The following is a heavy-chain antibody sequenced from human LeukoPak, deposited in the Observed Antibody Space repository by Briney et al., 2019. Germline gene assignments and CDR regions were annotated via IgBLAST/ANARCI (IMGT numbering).Heavy chain of an antibody. J-gene: IGHJ4*02. CDR1: GFTFHNYA. D-gene: IGHD3-10*01. CDR2: IRNKANGYTT. CDR3: GDLGSAGTDH. V-gene: IGHV3-72*01. Sequence: GGSLRLSCVASGFTFHNYAMTWVRQTPGKGLEWVGLIRNKANGYTTIYAASAKGRFTISRDDSKNSVYLQMDSLKTEDTAVYYCGDLGSAGTDHWGQGTLVTVSS.